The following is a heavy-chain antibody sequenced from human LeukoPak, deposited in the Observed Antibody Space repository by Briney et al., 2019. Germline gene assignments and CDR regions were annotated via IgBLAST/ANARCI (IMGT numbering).Heavy chain of an antibody. CDR2: IYTSEST. CDR3: ARSGYCSSTSCYRPGWFDP. CDR1: GGSISSYY. Sequence: SETLSLTCTVSGGSISSYYWSWIRQPAGKGLEWIGRIYTSESTNYNPSLKSRVTISVDTSKNQFSLKLSSVTAADTAVYYCARSGYCSSTSCYRPGWFDPWGQGTLVTVSS. D-gene: IGHD2-2*03. J-gene: IGHJ5*02. V-gene: IGHV4-4*07.